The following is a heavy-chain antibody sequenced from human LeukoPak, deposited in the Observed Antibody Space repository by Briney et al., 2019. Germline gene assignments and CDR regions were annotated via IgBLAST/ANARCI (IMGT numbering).Heavy chain of an antibody. CDR2: IKEDGSES. Sequence: GGSLRLSCAASGFIFSTYWMSWVRQAPGKGLEWVANIKEDGSESHYVDSVKGRFTISRDNAKNSLYLQMNSLRAEDTAVYYCARSQLAYCGGDCYKSDYWGQGTLVTVSS. CDR1: GFIFSTYW. D-gene: IGHD2-21*02. V-gene: IGHV3-7*01. J-gene: IGHJ4*02. CDR3: ARSQLAYCGGDCYKSDY.